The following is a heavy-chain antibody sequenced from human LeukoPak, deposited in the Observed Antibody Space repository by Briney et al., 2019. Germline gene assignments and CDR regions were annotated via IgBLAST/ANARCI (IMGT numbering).Heavy chain of an antibody. CDR3: AGPSVKDCSSTSCYTAFDI. V-gene: IGHV4-59*01. D-gene: IGHD2-2*02. J-gene: IGHJ3*02. Sequence: PETLSLTRTVSGGSISSYYWSWIRQPPGKGLEWIGYIYYSGSTNYNPSLKSRVTISVDTSKNQFSLKLSSVTAADTAVYYCAGPSVKDCSSTSCYTAFDIWGQGTMVTVSS. CDR1: GGSISSYY. CDR2: IYYSGST.